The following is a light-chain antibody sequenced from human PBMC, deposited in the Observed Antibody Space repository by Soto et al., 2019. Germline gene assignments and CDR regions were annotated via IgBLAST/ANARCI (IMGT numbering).Light chain of an antibody. J-gene: IGKJ1*01. CDR3: QQYNAYSAWT. CDR1: QSVSTW. V-gene: IGKV1-5*01. CDR2: DAS. Sequence: DSQMTQSPSTLSASVGDTVTITCRASQSVSTWLAWYQQKPGKAPKVLIFDASNLESGVPSRFSGSGAGTEFTLTISSLQPDDFATYYCQQYNAYSAWTFGQGTKVDI.